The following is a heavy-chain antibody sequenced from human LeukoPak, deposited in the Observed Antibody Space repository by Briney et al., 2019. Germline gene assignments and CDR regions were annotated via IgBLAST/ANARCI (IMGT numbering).Heavy chain of an antibody. CDR3: ARVEYYYYGMDV. V-gene: IGHV4-34*01. Sequence: SETLSLTCAVYGGSFSGYHWSWIRQPPGKGLEWIGEINHSGSTNYNPSLKSRVTISVDTSKNQFSLKLSSVTAADTAVYYCARVEYYYYGMDVWGQGTTVTVSS. CDR2: INHSGST. CDR1: GGSFSGYH. J-gene: IGHJ6*02.